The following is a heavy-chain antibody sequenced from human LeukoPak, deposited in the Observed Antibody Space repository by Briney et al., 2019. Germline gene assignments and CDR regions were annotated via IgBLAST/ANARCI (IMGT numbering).Heavy chain of an antibody. D-gene: IGHD6-6*01. V-gene: IGHV3-30*04. J-gene: IGHJ4*02. CDR3: ARDHGRGSSSFYSWGGGTYYFDY. CDR1: GFTFSSHA. Sequence: GGSLRLSCAASGFTFSSHAMHWVRQAPGKGLEWVAVISFDGSNKYYADSVKGRFTISRDNSGNTLYLQMNSLRAEDTAVYYCARDHGRGSSSFYSWGGGTYYFDYWGQGTLVTVSS. CDR2: ISFDGSNK.